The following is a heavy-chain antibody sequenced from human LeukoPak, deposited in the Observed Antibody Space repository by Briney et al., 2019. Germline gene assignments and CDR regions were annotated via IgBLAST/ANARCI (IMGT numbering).Heavy chain of an antibody. CDR3: AGDGVVPAAMEFDY. Sequence: GASVKVSCKASGYTFTSYGFSWVRQAPGQGLEWMGWISAYNGNTNYAQIFQGRVTMTTDTSTSTAYMELRSLRSDDTALYYCAGDGVVPAAMEFDYWGQGTLVTVSS. J-gene: IGHJ4*02. CDR1: GYTFTSYG. D-gene: IGHD2-2*01. CDR2: ISAYNGNT. V-gene: IGHV1-18*01.